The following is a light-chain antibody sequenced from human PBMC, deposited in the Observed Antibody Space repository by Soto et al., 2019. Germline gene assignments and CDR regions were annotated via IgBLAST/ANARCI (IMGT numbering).Light chain of an antibody. V-gene: IGKV3-20*01. CDR3: QQYGTSPQT. Sequence: EIVLTQSPGTLSLSPGEGATLSCRASQSVASNCLAWYQQKPGQAPRLLIYGTSSRATGIPDRFSGSGSGTDFTLTISRLEPEDFAVYYCQQYGTSPQTFGQGTKVEIK. CDR1: QSVASNC. J-gene: IGKJ1*01. CDR2: GTS.